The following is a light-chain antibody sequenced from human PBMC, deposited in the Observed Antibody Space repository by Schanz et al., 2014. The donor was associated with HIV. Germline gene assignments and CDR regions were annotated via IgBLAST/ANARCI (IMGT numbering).Light chain of an antibody. CDR1: SSDVGGYYY. CDR2: EVT. CDR3: SSYTSSSTLVV. V-gene: IGLV2-8*01. J-gene: IGLJ2*01. Sequence: QSVLTQPPSASGSPGQSVNISCTGTSSDVGGYYYVSWYQQHPGKAPKLMIYEVTKRPSGVPDRFSGSKSGNTASLTISGLQAEDEADYYCSSYTSSSTLVVFGGGTKLTVL.